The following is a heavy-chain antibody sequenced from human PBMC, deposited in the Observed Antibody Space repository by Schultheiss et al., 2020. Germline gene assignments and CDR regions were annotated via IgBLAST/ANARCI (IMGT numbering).Heavy chain of an antibody. J-gene: IGHJ6*02. CDR3: AKGRGVSYYGSGSYGHYYYYGMDV. V-gene: IGHV3-13*01. D-gene: IGHD3-10*01. CDR1: GFTFSSYG. Sequence: GGSLRLSCAASGFTFSSYGMSWVRQATGKGLEWVSAIGTAGDTYYPGSVKGRFTISRDISKNTLYLQMNSLRAEDTAVYYCAKGRGVSYYGSGSYGHYYYYGMDVWGQGTTVNV. CDR2: IGTAGDT.